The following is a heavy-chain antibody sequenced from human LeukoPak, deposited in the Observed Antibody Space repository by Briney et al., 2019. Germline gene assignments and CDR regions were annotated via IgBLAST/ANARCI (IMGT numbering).Heavy chain of an antibody. CDR3: ARAMKTYYYDSSGYSVDY. CDR2: IIPIFGTA. CDR1: GGTFSSYA. J-gene: IGHJ4*02. D-gene: IGHD3-22*01. V-gene: IGHV1-69*13. Sequence: GASVKVSCKASGGTFSSYAISWVRQAPGQGLEWMGGIIPIFGTANYAQKFQGRVTITADESTSTAYMELSSLRSEDTAVYYCARAMKTYYYDSSGYSVDYWGQGTLVTVSS.